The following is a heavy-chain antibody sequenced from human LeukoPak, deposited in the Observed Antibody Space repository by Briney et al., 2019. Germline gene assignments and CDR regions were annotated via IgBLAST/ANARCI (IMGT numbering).Heavy chain of an antibody. CDR2: IYSGGST. CDR1: GFKFSSYS. J-gene: IGHJ6*03. CDR3: AKVAEVGATGYYYYMDV. Sequence: GGSLRLSCAASGFKFSSYSMKWVRQAPGKGLEWVSVIYSGGSTYYADSVKGRSTISRDNSKNTLYLQMNSLRAEDTAVYYCAKVAEVGATGYYYYMDVWGKGTTVTISS. V-gene: IGHV3-66*01. D-gene: IGHD1-26*01.